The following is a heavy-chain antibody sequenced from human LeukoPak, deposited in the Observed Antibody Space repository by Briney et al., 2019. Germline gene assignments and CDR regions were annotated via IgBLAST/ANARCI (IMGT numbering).Heavy chain of an antibody. V-gene: IGHV3-7*01. CDR1: EFTFSSYW. D-gene: IGHD4-17*01. Sequence: SGGSLRLSCAASEFTFSSYWMSWVRQAPGKGLEWVANIKQDGGQIYYLESVKGRFTVSRDNAKNSLYLQMNSLRAEDTAVYYRARLGARQMLEYWGQGTLVTVSS. J-gene: IGHJ4*02. CDR3: ARLGARQMLEY. CDR2: IKQDGGQI.